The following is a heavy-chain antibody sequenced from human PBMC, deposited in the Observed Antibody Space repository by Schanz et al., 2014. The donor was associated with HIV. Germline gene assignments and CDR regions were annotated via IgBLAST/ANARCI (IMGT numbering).Heavy chain of an antibody. CDR3: ARTAPTKYYYDSSGVRGAFDI. V-gene: IGHV3-30*03. CDR1: GFTFSSYG. J-gene: IGHJ3*02. CDR2: ISHDGGNK. D-gene: IGHD3-22*01. Sequence: QVQLVESGGGVVQPGRSLRLSCAVSGFTFSSYGMHWVRQAPGKGLEWVAVISHDGGNKHYGDSVKGRFTISRDNSKNTLYLQMNSLRDEDTAVYYCARTAPTKYYYDSSGVRGAFDIWGQGTMVTVSS.